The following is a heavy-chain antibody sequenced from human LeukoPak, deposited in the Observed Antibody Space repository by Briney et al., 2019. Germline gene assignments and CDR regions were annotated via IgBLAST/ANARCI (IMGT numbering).Heavy chain of an antibody. CDR3: ARIAVTGGGYFDY. V-gene: IGHV3-72*01. Sequence: GGSLRISSAASGFTFSDHYVDWVRQAPGEGLEWVGRTRNKAHSFTTEYAASVKGRFTISRDDSKNSLYLQMNSLKTEDTAVYYCARIAVTGGGYFDYWGQGTLVTVSS. D-gene: IGHD6-19*01. CDR1: GFTFSDHY. J-gene: IGHJ4*02. CDR2: TRNKAHSFTT.